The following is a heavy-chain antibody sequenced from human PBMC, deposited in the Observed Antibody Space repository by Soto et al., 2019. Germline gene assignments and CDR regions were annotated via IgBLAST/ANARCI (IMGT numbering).Heavy chain of an antibody. Sequence: QVQLQESGPGLVKPSQTLSLTCTVSGGSISSGGHYWSWIRQHPGKGLEWIGYIYYSGSTYYNPSLKSRVTISVDTSKNQFSLKLSSVTAADTAVYYCARDRVAAAGSYYGMDVWGQGTTVTVSS. CDR3: ARDRVAAAGSYYGMDV. J-gene: IGHJ6*02. CDR2: IYYSGST. V-gene: IGHV4-31*03. D-gene: IGHD6-13*01. CDR1: GGSISSGGHY.